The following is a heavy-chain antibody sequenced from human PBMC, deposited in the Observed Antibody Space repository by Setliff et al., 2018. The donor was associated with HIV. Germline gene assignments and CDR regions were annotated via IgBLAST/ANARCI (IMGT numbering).Heavy chain of an antibody. CDR1: GYTFTSYD. CDR2: MNPNSGNT. Sequence: ASVKVSCKASGYTFTSYDINWVRQATGQGLEWMGWMNPNSGNTGYAQKFQGRVTMTRDTSASTVYMELSSLRFEDTAVYYCARAAYSSGYWGQGTLVTVSS. D-gene: IGHD6-19*01. CDR3: ARAAYSSGY. J-gene: IGHJ4*02. V-gene: IGHV1-8*02.